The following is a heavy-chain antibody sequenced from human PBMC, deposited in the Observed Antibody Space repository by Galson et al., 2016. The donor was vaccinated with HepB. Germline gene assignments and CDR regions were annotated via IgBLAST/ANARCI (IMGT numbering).Heavy chain of an antibody. CDR1: GFTFSSYW. V-gene: IGHV3-7*01. CDR3: ARDSRWEQQRGGFEY. D-gene: IGHD1/OR15-1a*01. J-gene: IGHJ4*02. Sequence: SLRLSCAASGFTFSSYWMSWVRQAPGKGLEWVANIKQDGSEKYYVDSVKGRFTISRDNAKNSLYPQMNSLRGEDTAVYYCARDSRWEQQRGGFEYWGQGILVTVSS. CDR2: IKQDGSEK.